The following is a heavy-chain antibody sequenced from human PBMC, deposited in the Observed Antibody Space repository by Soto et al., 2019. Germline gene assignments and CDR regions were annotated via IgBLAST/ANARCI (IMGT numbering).Heavy chain of an antibody. Sequence: EVQLLESGGGLVQPGESLRLSCAASGFTFSSYAMSWVRQAPGKGLEWVSVISGSDDSTYYADSVKGRFTISRDNSKNXXXXXXXXXXXXXTAVXYCXXXXSSSTFDYWGQGTLVTVSS. CDR3: XXXXSSSTFDY. CDR1: GFTFSSYA. D-gene: IGHD6-6*01. J-gene: IGHJ4*02. V-gene: IGHV3-23*01. CDR2: ISGSDDST.